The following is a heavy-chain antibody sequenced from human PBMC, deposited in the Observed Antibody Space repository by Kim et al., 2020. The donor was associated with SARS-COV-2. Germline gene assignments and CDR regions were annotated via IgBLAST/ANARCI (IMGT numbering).Heavy chain of an antibody. V-gene: IGHV1-69*13. D-gene: IGHD5-12*01. CDR1: GGTFSSYA. J-gene: IGHJ4*02. Sequence: SVKVSCKASGGTFSSYAISWVRQAPGQGLEWMGGIIPIFGTANYAQKFQGRVTITADESTSTAYMEVSSLRSEDTAVYYCAGSGYDWGNYYFDYWGQGTLVTVSS. CDR3: AGSGYDWGNYYFDY. CDR2: IIPIFGTA.